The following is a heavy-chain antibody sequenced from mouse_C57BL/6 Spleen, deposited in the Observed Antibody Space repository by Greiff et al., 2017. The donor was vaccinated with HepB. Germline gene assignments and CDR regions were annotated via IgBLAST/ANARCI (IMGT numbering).Heavy chain of an antibody. V-gene: IGHV5-4*01. CDR2: ISDGGSYT. J-gene: IGHJ1*03. D-gene: IGHD1-1*01. CDR1: GFTFSSYA. Sequence: EVMLVESGGGLVKPGGSLKLSCAASGFTFSSYAMSWVRQTPEKRLEWVATISDGGSYTYYPDNVKGRFTISRDNAKNNLYLQMSHLKSEDTAMYYCARDFTVVDWYFDVWGTGTTVTVSS. CDR3: ARDFTVVDWYFDV.